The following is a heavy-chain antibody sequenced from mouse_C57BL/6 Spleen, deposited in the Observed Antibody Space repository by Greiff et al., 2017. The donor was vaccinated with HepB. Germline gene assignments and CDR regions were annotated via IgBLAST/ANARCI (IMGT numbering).Heavy chain of an antibody. CDR1: GYTFTSYW. D-gene: IGHD1-1*01. J-gene: IGHJ2*01. V-gene: IGHV1-50*01. CDR2: IDPSDSYT. CDR3: GSSYGN. Sequence: QVQLKESGAELVKPGASVKLSCKASGYTFTSYWMQWVKQRPGQGLEWIGEIDPSDSYTNYNQKFKGKATLTVDTSSSTAYMQLSSLTSEDSAVYYCGSSYGNWGQGTTLTVSS.